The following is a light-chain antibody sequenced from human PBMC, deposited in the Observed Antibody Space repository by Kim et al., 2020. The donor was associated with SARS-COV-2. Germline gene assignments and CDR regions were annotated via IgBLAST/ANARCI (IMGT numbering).Light chain of an antibody. Sequence: DIQMTQSPSSLSASVGDRVTITCRARQSISSFLNWYQQKPGKAPKLLIYAASSLQSGVPSRFSGSGSGTDFTLTISSLQPEDVATYYCQQSYGSPYTIGQGTKLEI. V-gene: IGKV1-39*01. CDR2: AAS. CDR3: QQSYGSPYT. CDR1: QSISSF. J-gene: IGKJ2*01.